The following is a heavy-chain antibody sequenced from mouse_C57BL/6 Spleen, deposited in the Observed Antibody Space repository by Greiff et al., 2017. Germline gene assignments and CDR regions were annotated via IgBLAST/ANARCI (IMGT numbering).Heavy chain of an antibody. Sequence: VQLKQSGPELVKPGASVKISCKASGYTFTDYYMNWVKQSHGKSLEWIGDINPNNGGTSYNQKFKGTATLTVAKSSSTAYMERRSLTSEDSAVYYCARGYYWYFDVWGTGTTVTVSS. CDR3: ARGYYWYFDV. CDR2: INPNNGGT. V-gene: IGHV1-26*01. J-gene: IGHJ1*03. CDR1: GYTFTDYY.